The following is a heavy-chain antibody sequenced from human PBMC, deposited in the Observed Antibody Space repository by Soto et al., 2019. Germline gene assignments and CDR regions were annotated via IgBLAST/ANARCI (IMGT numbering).Heavy chain of an antibody. CDR1: GGSISSGGYS. CDR2: IYHSGST. D-gene: IGHD1-26*01. CDR3: ARAAGRSWSFDS. Sequence: SETLSLTCAVSGGSISSGGYSWSWIRQPPGKGLEWIGYIYHSGSTYYNPSLKSRVTISVDRFKNQFSLKLSSVTAADTAVYYCARAAGRSWSFDSWGQGTLVTVSS. V-gene: IGHV4-30-2*01. J-gene: IGHJ4*02.